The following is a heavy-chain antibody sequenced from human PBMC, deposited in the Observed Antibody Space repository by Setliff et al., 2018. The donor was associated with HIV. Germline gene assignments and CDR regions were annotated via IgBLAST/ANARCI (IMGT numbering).Heavy chain of an antibody. CDR1: GGSFTSRSYY. CDR3: VRQGLTMNRGVPAPILYYFDY. V-gene: IGHV4-39*01. Sequence: PSETLSLTCTVSGGSFTSRSYYWGWIRQPPGKGLEWIGTMYYRGTTYNNPSLKSRVTFSADTSKNQFSLNLNSVTATDTAVYYCVRQGLTMNRGVPAPILYYFDYWGQGILVTVSS. D-gene: IGHD3-10*01. CDR2: MYYRGTT. J-gene: IGHJ4*02.